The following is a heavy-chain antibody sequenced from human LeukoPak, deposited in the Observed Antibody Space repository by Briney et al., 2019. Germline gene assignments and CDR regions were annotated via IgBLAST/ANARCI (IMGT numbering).Heavy chain of an antibody. CDR2: IYYSGST. D-gene: IGHD3-10*01. Sequence: NPSETLSLTCSVSGDSISSYSWSWIRQPPGKGLEWIGYIYYSGSTNYNPSLKSRVTISVDTSKNQFSLKLSSVTAADTAVYYCARGQMVRGSLYYYYMDVWGKGTTVTVSS. CDR3: ARGQMVRGSLYYYYMDV. CDR1: GDSISSYS. J-gene: IGHJ6*03. V-gene: IGHV4-59*01.